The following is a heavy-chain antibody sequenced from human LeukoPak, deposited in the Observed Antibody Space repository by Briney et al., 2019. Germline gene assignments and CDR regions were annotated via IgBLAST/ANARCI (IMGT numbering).Heavy chain of an antibody. J-gene: IGHJ3*02. CDR3: AREDAGYCSSTSCYGFDAFDI. D-gene: IGHD2-2*01. V-gene: IGHV4-61*02. Sequence: SQTLSLTCTVSGGSISSGSYYWSWIRQPAGKGLEWIGRIYTSGSTNYNPSLKSRVTMSVDTSKNQFSLKLSSVTAADTAVYYCAREDAGYCSSTSCYGFDAFDIWGQGTMVTVSS. CDR1: GGSISSGSYY. CDR2: IYTSGST.